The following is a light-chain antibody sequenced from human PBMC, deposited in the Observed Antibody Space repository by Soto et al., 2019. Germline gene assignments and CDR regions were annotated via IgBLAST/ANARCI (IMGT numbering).Light chain of an antibody. CDR3: QQYGSSPRT. Sequence: EIVLTQSPGTLSLSPGARATLSCRASQTVSSSYLAWYQQKPGQAPSLLMYGASSRATGIPERFSGSGSGTDFTLTISRLEPEDFAVYYCQQYGSSPRTCGQGTKVEIK. V-gene: IGKV3-20*01. J-gene: IGKJ1*01. CDR2: GAS. CDR1: QTVSSSY.